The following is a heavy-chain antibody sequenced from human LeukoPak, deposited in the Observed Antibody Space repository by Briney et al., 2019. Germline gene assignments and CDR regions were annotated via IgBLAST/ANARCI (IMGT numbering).Heavy chain of an antibody. J-gene: IGHJ4*02. CDR2: LSWNNGDI. V-gene: IGHV3-9*01. CDR3: ARGTGMATVKRYFDY. D-gene: IGHD5-24*01. CDR1: GFAFSNYA. Sequence: PGRSLRLSCTGSGFAFSNYAMHWVRQAPGKGLEWVSGLSWNNGDIDYAASVKGRFAIPRDNAKSTLYLLMNSLRPEDTALYFCARGTGMATVKRYFDYWGQGTLVTVSS.